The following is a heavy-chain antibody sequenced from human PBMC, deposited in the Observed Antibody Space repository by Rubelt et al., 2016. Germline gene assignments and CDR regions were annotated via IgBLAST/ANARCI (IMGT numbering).Heavy chain of an antibody. CDR1: GGSISSSSYY. D-gene: IGHD3-9*01. CDR2: IYYSGST. J-gene: IGHJ2*01. V-gene: IGHV4-39*01. Sequence: QLQLQESGPGLVKPSETLSLTCTVSGGSISSSSYYWGWIRQPPGKGLEWIGSIYYSGSTYYNPSLKSRVTSSVDTSKNQFSRKLSSVTAADTAVYYCARHRYFDGLLSPPWYFDLWGRGTLVTVSS. CDR3: ARHRYFDGLLSPPWYFDL.